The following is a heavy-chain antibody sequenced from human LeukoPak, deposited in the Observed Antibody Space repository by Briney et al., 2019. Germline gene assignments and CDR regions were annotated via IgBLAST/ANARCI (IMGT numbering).Heavy chain of an antibody. CDR3: ARRRDFIDY. V-gene: IGHV3-11*01. J-gene: IGHJ4*02. CDR2: SSSSGSTI. CDR1: GLTLSDYY. D-gene: IGHD3/OR15-3a*01. Sequence: GGSLRLSCAASGLTLSDYYMSWIRKAPGKGLEWVSNSSSSGSTIYYADSVKGRFAISRDNAKNSLYLQMNSLRAEDTAVYYCARRRDFIDYWGQGTLVTVSS.